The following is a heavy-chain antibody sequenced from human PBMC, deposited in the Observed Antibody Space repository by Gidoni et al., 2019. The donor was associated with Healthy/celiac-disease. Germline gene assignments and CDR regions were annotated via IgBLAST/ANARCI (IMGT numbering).Heavy chain of an antibody. V-gene: IGHV4-38-2*02. J-gene: IGHJ5*02. CDR1: GYSISSGYY. Sequence: QVQLQESGPGLVKPSETLSLTCTVSGYSISSGYYWGWIRQPPGKGLEWIGRIYHSGSTYYNPSLKSRVTISVDTSKNQFSLKLSSVTAADTAVYYCAREPRYCSGGSCYMYHGRDWFDPWGQGTLVTVSS. D-gene: IGHD2-15*01. CDR3: AREPRYCSGGSCYMYHGRDWFDP. CDR2: IYHSGST.